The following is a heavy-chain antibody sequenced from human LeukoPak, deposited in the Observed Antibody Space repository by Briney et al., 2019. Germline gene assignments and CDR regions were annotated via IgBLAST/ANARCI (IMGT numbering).Heavy chain of an antibody. CDR1: GFTFSSYI. CDR2: ISSSSSYI. D-gene: IGHD3-9*01. Sequence: GESLRLSCAASGFTFSSYIMNWVRQAPGKGLEWVSSISSSSSYIYYADSVKGRFTISRDNAKNSLYLQMNSLRAEDTAVYYCARDDWETYYDILTPLHGMDVWGQGTTVTVSS. V-gene: IGHV3-21*01. CDR3: ARDDWETYYDILTPLHGMDV. J-gene: IGHJ6*02.